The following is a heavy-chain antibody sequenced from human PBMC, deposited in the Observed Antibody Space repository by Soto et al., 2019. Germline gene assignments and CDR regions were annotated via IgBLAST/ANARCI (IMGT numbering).Heavy chain of an antibody. J-gene: IGHJ6*02. V-gene: IGHV4-39*01. CDR1: GGSISSSSYY. CDR3: ARPIAAAGTGSNYYYYGMDV. D-gene: IGHD6-13*01. Sequence: SETLSLTCTVSGGSISSSSYYWGWIRQRPGKGLEWIGSIYYSGSHYYNPSIKSRVTISVDTSKNQFSLKLSSVTAADTAVYYCARPIAAAGTGSNYYYYGMDVWGQGTMVTVSS. CDR2: IYYSGSH.